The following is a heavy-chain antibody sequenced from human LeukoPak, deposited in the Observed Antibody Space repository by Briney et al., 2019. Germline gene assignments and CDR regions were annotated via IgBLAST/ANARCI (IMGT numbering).Heavy chain of an antibody. D-gene: IGHD3-22*01. J-gene: IGHJ4*02. CDR3: AEARDYYDSSGYLDY. CDR1: GYTFTGYY. V-gene: IGHV1-2*02. Sequence: ASVKVSCKASGYTFTGYYMHWVRQAPGQGLEWMGWINPNSGGTNYAQKFQGRVTMTRDTSISTAYMELSSLRSEDTAVYYCAEARDYYDSSGYLDYWGQGTLVTVSS. CDR2: INPNSGGT.